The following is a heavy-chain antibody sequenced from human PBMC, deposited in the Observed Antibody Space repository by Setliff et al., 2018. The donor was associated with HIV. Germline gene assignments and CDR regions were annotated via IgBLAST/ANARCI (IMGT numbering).Heavy chain of an antibody. D-gene: IGHD3-9*01. J-gene: IGHJ5*02. V-gene: IGHV1-69*05. CDR1: GGTVSSYA. Sequence: SVKVSCKASGGTVSSYAINWVRQAPGQGLEWMGGIIPIFGPANYAQKLQDRVTITTDESTSTAYMELSSLKSEDTAVYYCARGFEVESSGWFDPWGQGTLVTVSS. CDR3: ARGFEVESSGWFDP. CDR2: IIPIFGPA.